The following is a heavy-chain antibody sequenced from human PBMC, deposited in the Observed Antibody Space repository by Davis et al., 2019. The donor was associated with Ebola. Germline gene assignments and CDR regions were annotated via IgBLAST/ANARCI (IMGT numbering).Heavy chain of an antibody. J-gene: IGHJ6*02. V-gene: IGHV3-15*07. CDR2: IKSKPDGGAR. CDR3: TRDARRVRIYGMDV. Sequence: GESLKISCAGSGFTFTNAWMNWVRQVPGKGLEWVGRIKSKPDGGARDYAAPAKGRFTISRDDSKSIAYLQMNSLKTEDTAVYYCTRDARRVRIYGMDVWGQGTTVTVSS. CDR1: GFTFTNAW. D-gene: IGHD2-15*01.